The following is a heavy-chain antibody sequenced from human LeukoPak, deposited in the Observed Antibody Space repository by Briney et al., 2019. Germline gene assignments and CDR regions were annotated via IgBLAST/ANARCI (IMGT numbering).Heavy chain of an antibody. CDR3: AKIDYDFWSGALDY. CDR2: ISGSGGST. CDR1: GFTFSNYA. V-gene: IGHV3-23*01. J-gene: IGHJ4*02. Sequence: PGGSLRLSCAASGFTFSNYAMHWVRQAPGKGLEWVSAISGSGGSTYYADSVKGRFTISRDNSKNTLYLQMNSLRAEDTAVYYCAKIDYDFWSGALDYWGQGTLVTVSS. D-gene: IGHD3-3*01.